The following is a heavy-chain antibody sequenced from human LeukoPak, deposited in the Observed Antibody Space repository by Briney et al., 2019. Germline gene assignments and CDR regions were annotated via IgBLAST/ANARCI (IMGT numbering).Heavy chain of an antibody. Sequence: ASVKVSCKASGYTFTNYAIHWVRQAPGQRLEWMGWINAGNGDTKYSQEFQGRVTITRDTSANTAYMQLSSLRSEDMAVYYCARDPLQYHDLLTGSQPQYYFDFWGQGTLVTVSS. CDR1: GYTFTNYA. CDR3: ARDPLQYHDLLTGSQPQYYFDF. D-gene: IGHD3-9*01. CDR2: INAGNGDT. J-gene: IGHJ4*02. V-gene: IGHV1-3*03.